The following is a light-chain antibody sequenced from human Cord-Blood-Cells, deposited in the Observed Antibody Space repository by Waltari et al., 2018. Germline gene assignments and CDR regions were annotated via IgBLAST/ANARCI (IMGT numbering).Light chain of an antibody. Sequence: QAVLTQPSSLSASPGASASPTCTLRSGINVGTYRIYWYQQKPGSPPQYLLRYKSDSDKQQGSGVPSRFSGSNDASANAGILLISGLQSEDEADYYCMIWHSSAWVFGGGTKLTVL. CDR1: SGINVGTYR. J-gene: IGLJ3*02. CDR3: MIWHSSAWV. CDR2: YKSDSDK. V-gene: IGLV5-45*03.